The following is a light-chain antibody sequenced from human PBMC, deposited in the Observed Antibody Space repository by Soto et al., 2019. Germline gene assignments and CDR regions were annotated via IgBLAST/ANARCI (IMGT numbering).Light chain of an antibody. J-gene: IGKJ1*01. CDR2: GAS. CDR3: QQSYSSPGT. CDR1: QTIDKY. V-gene: IGKV1-39*01. Sequence: IQMTQSPSSLSASVGDRVTITCRASQTIDKYLNWYQHIPGRAPKLLIYGASSLQSGVPTRFSGSGGGTYFPLTISSLQHEDFATYYCQQSYSSPGTFGRGTRVE.